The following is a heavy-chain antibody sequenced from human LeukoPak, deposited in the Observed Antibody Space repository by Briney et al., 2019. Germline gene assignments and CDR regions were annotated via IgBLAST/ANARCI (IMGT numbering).Heavy chain of an antibody. CDR1: GGSISSSSYS. V-gene: IGHV4-39*01. CDR3: ARGRGGDFDY. CDR2: IYYSGST. Sequence: PETLSLTCTVSGGSISSSSYSWGWIRQPPGKGLEWIGSIYYSGSTYYNPSLKSRVTISVDTSKNQFSLKLSSVTAADTAVYYCARGRGGDFDYWGQGTLVTVSS. D-gene: IGHD3-10*01. J-gene: IGHJ4*02.